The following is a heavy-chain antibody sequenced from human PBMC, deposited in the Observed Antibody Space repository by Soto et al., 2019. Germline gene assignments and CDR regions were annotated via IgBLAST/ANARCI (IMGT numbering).Heavy chain of an antibody. Sequence: QVQLVQSGAEVKKPGASVKVSCKASDYTFTNYGISWVRQAPGQGLEWMGWISAYNGNTNYAQKLQGRVTMTTDTSMSTAYMELRSLRSDDTAVYYCARVRDYYDSSGYYVDYWGQGTLVTVSS. D-gene: IGHD3-22*01. J-gene: IGHJ4*02. V-gene: IGHV1-18*01. CDR3: ARVRDYYDSSGYYVDY. CDR1: DYTFTNYG. CDR2: ISAYNGNT.